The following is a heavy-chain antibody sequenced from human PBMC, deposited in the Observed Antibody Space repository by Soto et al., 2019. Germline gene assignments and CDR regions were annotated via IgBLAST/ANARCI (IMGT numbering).Heavy chain of an antibody. CDR3: ARGRYGDY. J-gene: IGHJ4*02. D-gene: IGHD1-1*01. CDR1: GYAFTTYG. V-gene: IGHV1-18*01. Sequence: QVHLVQSGAEVKKPGASVKVSCKGSGYAFTTYGITWVRQAPGQGLEWMGWISAHNGNTNYARKLQGIVTVTRDTSTSTAYMELRSLRSDDTAVYYCARGRYGDYWGQGALVTVSS. CDR2: ISAHNGNT.